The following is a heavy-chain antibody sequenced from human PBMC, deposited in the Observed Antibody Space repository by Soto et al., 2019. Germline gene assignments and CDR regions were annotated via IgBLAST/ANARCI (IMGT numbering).Heavy chain of an antibody. CDR1: GFSFRTFW. Sequence: GGSLRLSCATSGFSFRTFWLNWVRQAPGRGLEWVANINQDGTEKYYADSVKGRFTISRDNAKNSLYLQMNSLRAEDTAVYYCARSGIAAAGTPAFDIWGQGTMVTVSS. D-gene: IGHD6-13*01. J-gene: IGHJ3*02. CDR3: ARSGIAAAGTPAFDI. V-gene: IGHV3-7*02. CDR2: INQDGTEK.